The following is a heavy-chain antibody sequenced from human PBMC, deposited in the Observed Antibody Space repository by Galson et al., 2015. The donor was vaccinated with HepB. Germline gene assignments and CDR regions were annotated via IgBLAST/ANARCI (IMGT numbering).Heavy chain of an antibody. D-gene: IGHD3-10*01. V-gene: IGHV3-23*01. Sequence: SLRLSCAASGFTFSNTAMSWVRQAPGKGPEWVSTISGSDGITYYADSVKGRFTVSRDNSRNTLFLQMNSLRAEDTAVYFCAKGAYGSGNNWFDPWGQGTLVTVSS. CDR2: ISGSDGIT. CDR3: AKGAYGSGNNWFDP. J-gene: IGHJ5*02. CDR1: GFTFSNTA.